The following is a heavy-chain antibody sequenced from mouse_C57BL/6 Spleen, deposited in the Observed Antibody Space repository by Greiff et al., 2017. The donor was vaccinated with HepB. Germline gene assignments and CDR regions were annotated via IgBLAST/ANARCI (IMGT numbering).Heavy chain of an antibody. CDR1: GFTFSDYG. D-gene: IGHD1-1*01. V-gene: IGHV5-17*01. Sequence: DVHLVESGGGLVKPGGSLKLSCAASGFTFSDYGMHWVRQAPEKGLEWVAYISSGSSTIYYADTVKGRFTISRDNAKNTLFLQMTSLRSEDTAMYYCARGYYGSSYGWYFDVWGTGTTVTVSS. CDR3: ARGYYGSSYGWYFDV. CDR2: ISSGSSTI. J-gene: IGHJ1*03.